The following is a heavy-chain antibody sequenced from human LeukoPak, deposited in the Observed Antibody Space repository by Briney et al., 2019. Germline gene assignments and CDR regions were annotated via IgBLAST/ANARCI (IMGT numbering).Heavy chain of an antibody. D-gene: IGHD3-10*01. Sequence: PSETLSLTCAVYGGSFGGYYWSWIRQPPGKGLEWIGEINHSGSTNYNPSLKSRVTISVDTSKNQFSLKLSSVTAADTAVYYCARQGYYYGSGSYFPLDYWGQGTLVTVSS. V-gene: IGHV4-34*01. J-gene: IGHJ4*02. CDR1: GGSFGGYY. CDR2: INHSGST. CDR3: ARQGYYYGSGSYFPLDY.